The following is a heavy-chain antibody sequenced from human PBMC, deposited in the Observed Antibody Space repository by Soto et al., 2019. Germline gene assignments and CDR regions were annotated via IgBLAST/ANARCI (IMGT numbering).Heavy chain of an antibody. Sequence: PSETLSLTCTVSGGSISSGDCYWSWIRQPPGKGLEWIGYIYYSGSTYYNPSLKSRVTISVDTSKNQFSLKLSSVTAADTAVYYCARMNYDFWSPRVSQGYFDLWGRGTLVTVSS. CDR3: ARMNYDFWSPRVSQGYFDL. J-gene: IGHJ2*01. V-gene: IGHV4-30-4*01. CDR1: GGSISSGDCY. CDR2: IYYSGST. D-gene: IGHD3-3*01.